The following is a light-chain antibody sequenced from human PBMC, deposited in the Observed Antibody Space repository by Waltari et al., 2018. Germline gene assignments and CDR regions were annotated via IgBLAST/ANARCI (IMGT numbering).Light chain of an antibody. Sequence: DIQLTQSPSFLSASVGDRVTITCRASQAISTYLAWYQQKPGNSPKVLIYAASTLQTGVPSRFSGSGSGTEFTLTISSLQPEDFATYYCQQRNSYPLTFGGGTKVEIK. V-gene: IGKV1-9*01. CDR3: QQRNSYPLT. CDR2: AAS. J-gene: IGKJ4*01. CDR1: QAISTY.